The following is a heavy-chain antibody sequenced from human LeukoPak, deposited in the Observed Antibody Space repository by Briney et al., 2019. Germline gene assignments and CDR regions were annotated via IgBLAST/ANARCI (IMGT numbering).Heavy chain of an antibody. CDR2: IKPDGSEK. Sequence: GGSLRLSCAASGFSFATSWMNWVRQAPGKGLEWVASIKPDGSEKYYVDSVEGRFTISRDNAKNSLYLQMNSLRAEDLAVYYCARDRGWLQFDYWGQGTLVTVSS. CDR3: ARDRGWLQFDY. D-gene: IGHD5-24*01. V-gene: IGHV3-7*04. CDR1: GFSFATSW. J-gene: IGHJ4*02.